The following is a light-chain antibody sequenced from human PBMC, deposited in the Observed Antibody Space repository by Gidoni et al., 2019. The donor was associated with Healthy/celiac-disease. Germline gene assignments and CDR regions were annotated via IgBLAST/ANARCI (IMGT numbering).Light chain of an antibody. CDR2: GAS. J-gene: IGKJ1*01. V-gene: IGKV3-15*01. CDR1: KSVSSN. CDR3: QEYNNWPPWT. Sequence: IVMTQSPATLSVSPGERATLSCSPSKSVSSNLAWYQQKPGQAPRLLIYGASTSATGIPSRFSGSGCGTEFTLTMSSLQSEDFAVYYCQEYNNWPPWTVGQGNKVEIK.